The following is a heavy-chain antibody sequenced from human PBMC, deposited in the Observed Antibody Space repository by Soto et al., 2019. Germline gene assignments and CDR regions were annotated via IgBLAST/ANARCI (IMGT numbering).Heavy chain of an antibody. V-gene: IGHV4-30-2*01. CDR2: IYHSGST. CDR3: ARASTTVTTLDY. J-gene: IGHJ4*02. CDR1: GGSISSGGYS. Sequence: QLQLQESGSGLVKPSQTLSLTCAVSGGSISSGGYSWRWIRQPPGKGLEWIGYIYHSGSTYYNPSLNSRVTISVDRSMNQFSLKLSSVPAADTAVYYCARASTTVTTLDYWGQGTLVTVSS. D-gene: IGHD4-17*01.